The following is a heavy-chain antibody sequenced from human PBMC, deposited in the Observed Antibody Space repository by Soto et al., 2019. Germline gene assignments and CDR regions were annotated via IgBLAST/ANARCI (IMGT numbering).Heavy chain of an antibody. V-gene: IGHV1-8*01. D-gene: IGHD3-3*01. CDR1: GDSFTSYD. Sequence: GASVKVSCEACGDSFTSYDINWVRQATGQGIEWVGWMNPNSGNTGYAQKFQGRVTMTRNTSISTAYMELSSLRSEDTAVYYCARGAYYDFWSGYYQNAFDIWGQGTMVTVSS. CDR2: MNPNSGNT. CDR3: ARGAYYDFWSGYYQNAFDI. J-gene: IGHJ3*02.